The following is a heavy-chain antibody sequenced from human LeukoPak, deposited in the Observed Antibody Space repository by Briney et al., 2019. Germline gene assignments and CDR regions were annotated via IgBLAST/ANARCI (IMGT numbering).Heavy chain of an antibody. CDR2: VFSSGST. D-gene: IGHD3-22*01. V-gene: IGHV4-39*07. J-gene: IGHJ4*02. CDR1: GGSMSGSNSY. CDR3: ARGLDDSSGYYYDY. Sequence: SETLSLTCTVSGGSMSGSNSYWGWIRQSPGKGLEWIWSVFSSGSTFYNSSLKSRVTMSVDTSKNQFSLKLRSVTAADTAVYFCARGLDDSSGYYYDYWGQGTLVSVSS.